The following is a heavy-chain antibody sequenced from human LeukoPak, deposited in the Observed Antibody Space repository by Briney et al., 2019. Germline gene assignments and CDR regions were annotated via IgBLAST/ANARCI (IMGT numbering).Heavy chain of an antibody. CDR3: ARQTGSGLFILP. D-gene: IGHD3/OR15-3a*01. CDR1: GVSISSSNSY. J-gene: IGHJ4*02. CDR2: IYYSGNT. V-gene: IGHV4-39*01. Sequence: SETLSLTCTVTGVSISSSNSYWGWIRQPPGKGLEWIGSIYYSGNTYYNASLKSQVSISIDTSKNQFSLRLTSVTAADTAVYYCARQTGSGLFILPGGQGTLVSVSS.